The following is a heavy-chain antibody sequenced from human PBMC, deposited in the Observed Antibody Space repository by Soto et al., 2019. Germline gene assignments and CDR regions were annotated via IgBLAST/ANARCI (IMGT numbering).Heavy chain of an antibody. V-gene: IGHV6-1*01. J-gene: IGHJ3*02. CDR2: TYYRSKWYN. CDR1: GDSVSSNSAA. Sequence: SQTLSLTCVISGDSVSSNSAAWNWIRQSPSRGLEWLGRTYYRSKWYNDYAVSVKSRITINPDTSKNQFSLQLNSMTPEDTAVYYCARADWPGIAVAGVGAFDIWGQGTMVTVSS. CDR3: ARADWPGIAVAGVGAFDI. D-gene: IGHD6-19*01.